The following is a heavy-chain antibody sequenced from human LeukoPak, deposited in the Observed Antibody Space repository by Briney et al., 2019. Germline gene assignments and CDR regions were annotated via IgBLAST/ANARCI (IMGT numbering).Heavy chain of an antibody. J-gene: IGHJ4*02. CDR3: ARGPLVGATTPGSV. CDR2: IIPIFGTA. Sequence: SVKVSCKASGGTFSSYAIGWVRQAPGQGLEWMGRIIPIFGTANYAQKFQGRVTITTDESTSTAYMELSSLRSEDTAVYYCARGPLVGATTPGSVWGQGTLVTVSS. D-gene: IGHD1-26*01. CDR1: GGTFSSYA. V-gene: IGHV1-69*05.